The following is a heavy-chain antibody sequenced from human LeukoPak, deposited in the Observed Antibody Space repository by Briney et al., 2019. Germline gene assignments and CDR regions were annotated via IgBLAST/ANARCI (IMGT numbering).Heavy chain of an antibody. V-gene: IGHV3-9*01. CDR1: GFTFDDYA. CDR2: ISWNSGSI. D-gene: IGHD3-16*01. J-gene: IGHJ2*01. CDR3: ARDYVRYFDL. Sequence: GGSLRLSCAASGFTFDDYAMHWVRQAPGKGLEWVSGISWNSGSIGYADSVKGRFTISRDNAKNSLYLQMNSLRAEDTALYYCARDYVRYFDLWGRGALVTVSS.